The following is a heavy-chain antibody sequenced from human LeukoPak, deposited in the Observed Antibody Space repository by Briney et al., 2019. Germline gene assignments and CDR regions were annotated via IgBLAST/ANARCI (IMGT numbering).Heavy chain of an antibody. CDR1: AFTFSSYG. J-gene: IGHJ4*02. D-gene: IGHD2-2*01. CDR2: ISSSSSYI. V-gene: IGHV3-21*04. CDR3: ARAGGYCGRTSCPYYFDY. Sequence: GGSLRLSCAASAFTFSSYGMSWVRQAPGKGLEWVSSISSSSSYIYYADSVKGRFTISRDNAKNSLYLQMNSLRSEDTAVYYCARAGGYCGRTSCPYYFDYWGQGSLVAVSS.